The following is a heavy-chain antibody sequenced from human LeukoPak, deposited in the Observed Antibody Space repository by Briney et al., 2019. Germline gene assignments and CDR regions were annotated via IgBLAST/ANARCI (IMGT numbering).Heavy chain of an antibody. V-gene: IGHV1-69*04. CDR3: ATTYGYCSGGSCRNYYYYGMDV. J-gene: IGHJ6*02. CDR1: GGTFSSYA. Sequence: SVKVSCKASGGTFSSYAISWVRQAPGQGLEWMGRIIPILGIANYAQKFQGRVTITADKSTSTAYMELSSLRSEDTAVYYRATTYGYCSGGSCRNYYYYGMDVWGQGTTVTVSS. D-gene: IGHD2-15*01. CDR2: IIPILGIA.